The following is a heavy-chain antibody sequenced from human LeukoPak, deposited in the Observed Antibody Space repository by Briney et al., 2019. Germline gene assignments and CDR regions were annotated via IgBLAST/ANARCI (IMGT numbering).Heavy chain of an antibody. CDR1: GFTFSSYS. CDR2: ISSSSSYI. Sequence: PGGSLRLSCAASGFTFSSYSMNWVRQAPGKGLEWVSSISSSSSYIYYADSVKGRFTISRDNAKNSLYLQMNSLRAEDTAVYYCARDFDYYDSSGYYEGIDYWGQGTLVTVSP. V-gene: IGHV3-21*01. D-gene: IGHD3-22*01. J-gene: IGHJ4*02. CDR3: ARDFDYYDSSGYYEGIDY.